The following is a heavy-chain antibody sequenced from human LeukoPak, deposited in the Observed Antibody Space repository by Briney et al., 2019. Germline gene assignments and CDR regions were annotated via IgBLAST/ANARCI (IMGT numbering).Heavy chain of an antibody. J-gene: IGHJ4*02. CDR3: ARGSGSGSYFVDSFDY. CDR1: GYTFTSYD. D-gene: IGHD3-10*01. CDR2: MNPNSGNT. Sequence: ASVTVSCKASGYTFTSYDINWVRQATGQGLEWMGWMNPNSGNTGYAQKFQGRVTMTRNTSISTAYMELSSLRSEDTAVYYCARGSGSGSYFVDSFDYWGQGTLVTVSS. V-gene: IGHV1-8*01.